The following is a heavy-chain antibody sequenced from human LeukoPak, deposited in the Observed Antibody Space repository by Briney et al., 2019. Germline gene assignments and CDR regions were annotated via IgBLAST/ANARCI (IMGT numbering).Heavy chain of an antibody. Sequence: PGGSLRLSCAASGFTFSSYAMSWARQAPGKGLEWVSYISSSGSTIYYADSVKGRFTISRDNAKNSLYLQMNSLRAEDTAVYYCAASIPFSNNYYYYYYMDVWGKGTTVTVSS. D-gene: IGHD2/OR15-2a*01. J-gene: IGHJ6*03. CDR1: GFTFSSYA. CDR2: ISSSGSTI. CDR3: AASIPFSNNYYYYYYMDV. V-gene: IGHV3-48*03.